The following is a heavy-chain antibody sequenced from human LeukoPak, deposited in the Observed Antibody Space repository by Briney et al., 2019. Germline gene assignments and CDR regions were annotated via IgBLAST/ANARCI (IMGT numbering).Heavy chain of an antibody. CDR1: GFTVSSNY. D-gene: IGHD6-19*01. CDR3: ARDPSGWYPLSSG. V-gene: IGHV3-21*01. Sequence: GGSLRLSCAASGFTVSSNYMNWVRQAPGKGLEWVSSISSSSSYIYYADSVKGRFTISRDNAKNSLYLQMNSLRAEDTAVYYCARDPSGWYPLSSGGGQGTLVTVSS. J-gene: IGHJ4*02. CDR2: ISSSSSYI.